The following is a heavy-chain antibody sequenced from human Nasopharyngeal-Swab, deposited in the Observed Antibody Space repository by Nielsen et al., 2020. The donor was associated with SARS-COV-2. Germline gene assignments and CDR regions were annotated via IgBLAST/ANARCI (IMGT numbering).Heavy chain of an antibody. J-gene: IGHJ3*02. D-gene: IGHD1-1*01. V-gene: IGHV5-51*01. CDR3: ARQQIIGTTAPLGPFDI. CDR2: VYPDDSDT. CDR1: GYSFTSYW. Sequence: GESLKISCKGSGYSFTSYWIGWARQMPGKGLEWMGIVYPDDSDTRYSPSFQGQVTISADKSINTAYLQWSSLKASDTAMYYCARQQIIGTTAPLGPFDIWGQGTMVTVSS.